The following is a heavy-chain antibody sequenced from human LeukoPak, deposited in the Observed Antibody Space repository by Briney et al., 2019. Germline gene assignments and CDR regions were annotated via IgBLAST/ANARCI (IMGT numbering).Heavy chain of an antibody. CDR2: IYSGGST. Sequence: PGRSLRLSCAASGFTVSSNYMSWVRQAPGKGLEWVSVIYSGGSTYYADSVKGRFTISRDNSKNTLYLQMNSLRAEDTAVYYCAAPVVKGYYGMDVWGQGTTVTVSS. D-gene: IGHD2-2*01. V-gene: IGHV3-66*01. CDR3: AAPVVKGYYGMDV. J-gene: IGHJ6*02. CDR1: GFTVSSNY.